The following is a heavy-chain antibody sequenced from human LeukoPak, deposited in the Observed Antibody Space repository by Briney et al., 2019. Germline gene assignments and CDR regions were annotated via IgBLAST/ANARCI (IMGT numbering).Heavy chain of an antibody. V-gene: IGHV3-23*01. Sequence: GGSLRLSCAASGFTFSSYAMSWVRQAPGKGLEWVSAISDSGGSTYYADSVKGRFTISRDNSKNTLYLQMNSLRAEDTAVYYCAKLIVGATKSGYYFDYWGQGTLVTVSS. CDR1: GFTFSSYA. CDR2: ISDSGGST. D-gene: IGHD1-26*01. CDR3: AKLIVGATKSGYYFDY. J-gene: IGHJ4*02.